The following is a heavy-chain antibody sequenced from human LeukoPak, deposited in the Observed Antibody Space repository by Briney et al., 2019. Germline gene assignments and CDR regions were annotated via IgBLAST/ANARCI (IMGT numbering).Heavy chain of an antibody. Sequence: ASVKVSCKASGYTFTGYYMHWVRQAPGQGLEWMGWINPNSGGTNYAQKFQGRVTMTRDTSISTAYMELSRLRSDDTAVYYCASMEPVVTALEVVTSIYFDYWGQGTLVTVSS. CDR3: ASMEPVVTALEVVTSIYFDY. V-gene: IGHV1-2*02. CDR2: INPNSGGT. CDR1: GYTFTGYY. D-gene: IGHD2-21*02. J-gene: IGHJ4*02.